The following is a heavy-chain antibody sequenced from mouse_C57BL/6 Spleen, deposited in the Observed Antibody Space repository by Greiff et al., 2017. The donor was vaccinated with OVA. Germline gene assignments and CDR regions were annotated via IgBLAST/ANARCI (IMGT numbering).Heavy chain of an antibody. CDR1: GFTFSDYY. D-gene: IGHD1-1*01. Sequence: EVQVVESEGGLVQPGSSMKLSCTASGFTFSDYYMAWVRQVPEKGLEWVANINHDGSSTNYLDSLKSRSIFSRDNAKNILYLQMSSLKSEDTATYYCAREDYGSFDYWGQGTTLTVSS. J-gene: IGHJ2*01. V-gene: IGHV5-16*01. CDR3: AREDYGSFDY. CDR2: INHDGSST.